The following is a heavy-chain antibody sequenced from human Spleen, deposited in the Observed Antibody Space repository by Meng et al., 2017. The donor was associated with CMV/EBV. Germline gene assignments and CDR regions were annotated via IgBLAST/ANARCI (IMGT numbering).Heavy chain of an antibody. CDR1: SCA. J-gene: IGHJ5*02. V-gene: IGHV3-30-3*01. CDR3: ARDNAVTYYDFWSGTSDWFDP. CDR2: TSYDGSKQ. Sequence: SCAMHWVRQAQGKGPEWVAVTSYDGSKQYYADSVRGRFTISRDNSKNTLYLQMNSLRAEDTAVYYCARDNAVTYYDFWSGTSDWFDPWGQGTLVTVSS. D-gene: IGHD3-3*01.